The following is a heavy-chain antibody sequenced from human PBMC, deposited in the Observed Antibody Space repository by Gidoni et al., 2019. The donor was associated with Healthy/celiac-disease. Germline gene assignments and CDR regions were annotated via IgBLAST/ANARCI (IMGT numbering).Heavy chain of an antibody. V-gene: IGHV3-23*01. CDR1: GFTFSSSA. CDR3: AKDSPSYYGSGSYYGVPLGY. Sequence: EVQLLESGGGLVQPGGSLRLSCAASGFTFSSSAMSWVRQAPGKGLEWVSAISGSGGSTYYADSVKGRFTISRDNSKNTLYLQMNSLRAEDTAVYYCAKDSPSYYGSGSYYGVPLGYWGQGTLVTVSS. J-gene: IGHJ4*02. D-gene: IGHD3-10*01. CDR2: ISGSGGST.